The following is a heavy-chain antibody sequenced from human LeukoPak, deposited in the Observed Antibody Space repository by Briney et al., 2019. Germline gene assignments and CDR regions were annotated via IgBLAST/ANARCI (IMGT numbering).Heavy chain of an antibody. CDR3: AGSYSSSWYSFATYYYYMDV. D-gene: IGHD6-13*01. J-gene: IGHJ6*03. V-gene: IGHV4-59*01. Sequence: SETLSLTCTVSGGSISSYYWSWIRQPPGKGLEWIGYIYYSGSTNYNPSLKSRVTISVDTSKNQFSLKLSSVTAADTAVYYCAGSYSSSWYSFATYYYYMDVWGKGTTVTVSS. CDR2: IYYSGST. CDR1: GGSISSYY.